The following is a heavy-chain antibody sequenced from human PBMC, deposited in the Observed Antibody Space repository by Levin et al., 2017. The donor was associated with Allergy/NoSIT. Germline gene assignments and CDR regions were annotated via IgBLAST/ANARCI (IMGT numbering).Heavy chain of an antibody. CDR1: GFTFSNAW. Sequence: GGSLRLSCAASGFTFSNAWMSWVRQAPGKGLEWVGRIKSKTDGGTTDYAAPVKGRFTISRDDSKNTLYLQMNSLKTEDTAVYYCTTYCTNGVCYKYNWFDPWGQGTLVTVSS. J-gene: IGHJ5*02. CDR3: TTYCTNGVCYKYNWFDP. CDR2: IKSKTDGGTT. D-gene: IGHD2-8*01. V-gene: IGHV3-15*01.